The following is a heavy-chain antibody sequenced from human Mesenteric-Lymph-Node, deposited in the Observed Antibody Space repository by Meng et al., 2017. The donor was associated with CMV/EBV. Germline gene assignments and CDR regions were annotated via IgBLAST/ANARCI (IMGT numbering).Heavy chain of an antibody. D-gene: IGHD2-2*01. CDR1: GFIFSSYG. J-gene: IGHJ3*02. CDR3: ARVLKVPPAASETINASDI. CDR2: ISSDSSTI. V-gene: IGHV3-48*04. Sequence: GGSLRLSCAASGFIFSSYGMNWVRQAPGKGLEWVSYISSDSSTIYYSDSVKGRFTISRDNAKNSLYLQMNSLRAEDTAVYYCARVLKVPPAASETINASDIWGQGTMVTVSS.